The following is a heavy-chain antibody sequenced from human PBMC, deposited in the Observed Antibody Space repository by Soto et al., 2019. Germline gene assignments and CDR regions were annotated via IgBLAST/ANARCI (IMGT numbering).Heavy chain of an antibody. J-gene: IGHJ6*02. CDR3: ASLYAGKAPIAAADYYYGMDV. CDR2: IYHSGST. CDR1: GGSISSSNW. V-gene: IGHV4-4*02. Sequence: PSETLSLTCAVSGGSISSSNWWSWVRQPPGKGLEWIGEIYHSGSTNYNPSLKSRVTISVDKSKNQFSLKLSSVTAADTAVYYCASLYAGKAPIAAADYYYGMDVWGQGTTVTVSS. D-gene: IGHD6-13*01.